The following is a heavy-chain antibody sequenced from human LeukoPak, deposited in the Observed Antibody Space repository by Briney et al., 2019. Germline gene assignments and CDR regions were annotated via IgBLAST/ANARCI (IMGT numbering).Heavy chain of an antibody. Sequence: PGGSLRLSCAASGFTFDDYAMHWVRQAPGKGLEWVSGISWNSGSIGYVDSVKGRFTISRDNAKNSLYLQMNSLRTEDTALYYCANDLARHFDTSGYFDYWGQGTLVTVSS. CDR1: GFTFDDYA. CDR2: ISWNSGSI. V-gene: IGHV3-9*01. CDR3: ANDLARHFDTSGYFDY. D-gene: IGHD3-22*01. J-gene: IGHJ4*02.